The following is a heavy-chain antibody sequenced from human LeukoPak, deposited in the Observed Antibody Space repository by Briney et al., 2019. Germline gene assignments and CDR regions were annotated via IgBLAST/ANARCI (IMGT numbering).Heavy chain of an antibody. CDR1: GGSISSYY. Sequence: SETLSLTCTVSGGSISSYYWSWIRQPPGKGLEWIGYIYYSGSTNYNPSLKSRVTISVDTSKNQFSLKLSSVTAADTAVYYCARTTGRYLQFDPWGQGTLVTVSS. J-gene: IGHJ5*02. V-gene: IGHV4-59*01. CDR3: ARTTGRYLQFDP. D-gene: IGHD3-9*01. CDR2: IYYSGST.